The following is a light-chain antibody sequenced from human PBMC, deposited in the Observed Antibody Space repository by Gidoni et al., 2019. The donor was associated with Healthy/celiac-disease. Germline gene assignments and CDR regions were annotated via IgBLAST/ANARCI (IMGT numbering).Light chain of an antibody. CDR2: AAS. CDR1: QSISRY. Sequence: DIQITQYPSSLSASVGDRVTITCRASQSISRYLNWYQQKPGKAPKLLIYAASSLQSGVPSRLSGSGLGTDFTFTISSLQTEDFATYYCQQSYSTRPYTFGQGTKMEIK. CDR3: QQSYSTRPYT. V-gene: IGKV1-39*01. J-gene: IGKJ2*01.